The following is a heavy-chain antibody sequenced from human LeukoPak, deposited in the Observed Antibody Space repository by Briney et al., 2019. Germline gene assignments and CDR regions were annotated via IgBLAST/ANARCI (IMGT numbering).Heavy chain of an antibody. D-gene: IGHD3-22*01. Sequence: PGGSLRLSCAASGFTFSSYGMSWVRQAPGKGLEWVSAISGSGGSTYYADSVKGRFTISRDNSKNTLYLQMNSLRAEDTAVYYCAKNSDSSGYYYFQHWGQGTLVTVSS. V-gene: IGHV3-23*01. J-gene: IGHJ1*01. CDR3: AKNSDSSGYYYFQH. CDR2: ISGSGGST. CDR1: GFTFSSYG.